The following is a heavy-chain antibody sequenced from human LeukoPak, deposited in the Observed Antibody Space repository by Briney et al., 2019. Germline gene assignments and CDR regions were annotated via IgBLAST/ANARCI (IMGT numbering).Heavy chain of an antibody. V-gene: IGHV1-18*01. J-gene: IGHJ4*02. Sequence: GASVKVSCKASGYTFTSYGISWVRQAPGQGLERMGSISAYNGNTNYAQKLQGRVTMTTDTSTSTAYMELRSLRSDDTAVCYCARVMGQQLVHIADYWGQGTLVTVSS. CDR2: ISAYNGNT. CDR3: ARVMGQQLVHIADY. D-gene: IGHD6-13*01. CDR1: GYTFTSYG.